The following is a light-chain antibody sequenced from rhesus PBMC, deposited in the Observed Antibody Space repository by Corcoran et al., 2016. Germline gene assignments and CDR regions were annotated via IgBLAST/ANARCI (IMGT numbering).Light chain of an antibody. Sequence: QAALTQPRSVSGSPGQSVTISCPGTSRDIGGYNYVSWYQHHPGTAPQVMIYDVSKRPSGVSERFYGSKSGNTASLTISGLQAEDEGDYYCCSYAGSHTYVFGGRTRLTVL. CDR3: CSYAGSHTYV. J-gene: IGLJ1*01. V-gene: IGLV2-32*01. CDR2: DVS. CDR1: SRDIGGYNY.